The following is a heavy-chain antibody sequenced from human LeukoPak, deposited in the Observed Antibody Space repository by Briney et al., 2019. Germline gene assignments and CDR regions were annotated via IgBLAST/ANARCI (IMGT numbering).Heavy chain of an antibody. D-gene: IGHD3-3*01. CDR3: ARGRYDFWSGYCGWFDP. V-gene: IGHV4-34*01. CDR2: INHSGST. Sequence: SETLSLTCAVYGGSFSGYYWSWIRQPPGKGLEWIGEINHSGSTNYNPSLKSRVTISVDTSKNQFSLKLSSVTAADTAVYYCARGRYDFWSGYCGWFDPWGQGTLVTVSS. CDR1: GGSFSGYY. J-gene: IGHJ5*02.